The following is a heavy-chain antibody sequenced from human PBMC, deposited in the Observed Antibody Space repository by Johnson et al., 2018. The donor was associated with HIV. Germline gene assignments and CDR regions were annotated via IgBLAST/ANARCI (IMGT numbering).Heavy chain of an antibody. CDR3: TRLPSGYSRDAFDI. D-gene: IGHD5-18*01. CDR2: ISYDGNNK. V-gene: IGHV3-30*03. CDR1: GFTFSSYW. J-gene: IGHJ3*02. Sequence: QVQLVESGGGLVQPGGSLRLSCAASGFTFSSYWMSWVRQAPGKGLEWVAVISYDGNNKYYADSLKGRFTISRDNSKNTLYLEMNSLRAEDTAVYYCTRLPSGYSRDAFDIWGQGTMVTVSS.